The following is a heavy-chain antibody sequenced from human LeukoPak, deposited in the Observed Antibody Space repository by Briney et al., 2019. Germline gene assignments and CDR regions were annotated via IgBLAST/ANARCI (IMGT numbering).Heavy chain of an antibody. Sequence: GGSLRLSCAASGFTFSSYWMHWVRQGPGKGLVWVSRIKSDGGTTNYADSVKGRFTISRDNAKNTLYLQMNSLRAEDTAVYYCVRDGSNWNWGQGTLVTVSS. CDR1: GFTFSSYW. J-gene: IGHJ4*02. V-gene: IGHV3-74*01. D-gene: IGHD6-13*01. CDR3: VRDGSNWN. CDR2: IKSDGGTT.